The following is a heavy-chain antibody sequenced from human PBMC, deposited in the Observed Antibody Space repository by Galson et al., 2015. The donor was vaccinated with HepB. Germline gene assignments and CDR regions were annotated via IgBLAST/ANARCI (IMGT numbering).Heavy chain of an antibody. CDR2: ISAYNGNT. Sequence: SVKVSCKASGYTFTSYGISWVRQAPGQGLEWMGWISAYNGNTNYAQKLQGRVTMTTDTSTSTAYMELRSLRSEDTAVYYCARRGGDSQFPYYYYYMDVWGKGTTVTVSS. D-gene: IGHD4-11*01. V-gene: IGHV1-18*01. CDR3: ARRGGDSQFPYYYYYMDV. J-gene: IGHJ6*03. CDR1: GYTFTSYG.